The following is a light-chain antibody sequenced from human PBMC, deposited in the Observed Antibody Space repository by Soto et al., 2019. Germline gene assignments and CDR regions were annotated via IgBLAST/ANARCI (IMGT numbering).Light chain of an antibody. CDR2: DVT. CDR3: CSYAGSYTVV. Sequence: QSALTQPRSVSGSPGQSVTISCTGTSSDVGGYNYVSWYQQYPGKVPKLMIYDVTKRPSGVPDRFSGSKSGNTASLTISGLQAEDDADYYCCSYAGSYTVVFGGGTKVTVL. CDR1: SSDVGGYNY. J-gene: IGLJ2*01. V-gene: IGLV2-11*01.